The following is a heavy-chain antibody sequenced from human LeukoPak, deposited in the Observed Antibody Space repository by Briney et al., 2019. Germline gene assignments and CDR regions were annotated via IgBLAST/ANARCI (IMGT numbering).Heavy chain of an antibody. CDR3: ARSGVGSDLNGRTDWLLHYFDY. CDR1: GGTFSSYA. V-gene: IGHV1-69*06. J-gene: IGHJ4*02. CDR2: IIPIFGTA. Sequence: SVKVSCKASGGTFSSYAISWVRQAPGQGLEWMGGIIPIFGTANYAQKFQGRVSITADKSTSTAYMELSSLRSEDTAVYYCARSGVGSDLNGRTDWLLHYFDYWGQGTLVTVSS. D-gene: IGHD3-9*01.